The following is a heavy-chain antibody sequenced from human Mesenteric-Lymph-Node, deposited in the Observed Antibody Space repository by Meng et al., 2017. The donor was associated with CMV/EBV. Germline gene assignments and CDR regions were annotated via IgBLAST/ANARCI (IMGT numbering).Heavy chain of an antibody. D-gene: IGHD3/OR15-3a*01. J-gene: IGHJ6*02. CDR3: ARAPGLFYYYYYGMDV. V-gene: IGHV4-34*01. CDR2: INHRGST. CDR1: GGSFSGYY. Sequence: SETLSLTCAVYGGSFSGYYWSWIRQPPGKGLEWIGEINHRGSTNYNPSLKSRVTISVDTSKNQFSLKLSSVTAADTAVYYCARAPGLFYYYYYGMDVWGQGTTVTVSS.